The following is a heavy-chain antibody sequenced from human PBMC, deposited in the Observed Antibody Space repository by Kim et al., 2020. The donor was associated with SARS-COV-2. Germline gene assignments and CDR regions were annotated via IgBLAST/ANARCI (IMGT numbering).Heavy chain of an antibody. J-gene: IGHJ4*02. Sequence: DGRTYSPDAVRGRFTISKDDSKNTLYLQMNSLRVEDTAVYYCVKGTWADNWGQGTLVTVSS. CDR2: DGRT. V-gene: IGHV3-23*01. D-gene: IGHD3-16*01. CDR3: VKGTWADN.